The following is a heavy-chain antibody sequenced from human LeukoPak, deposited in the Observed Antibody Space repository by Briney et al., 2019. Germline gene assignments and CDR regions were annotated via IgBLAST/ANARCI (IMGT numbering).Heavy chain of an antibody. CDR3: ARQEFNSGSYYRTSHAFDI. D-gene: IGHD1-26*01. J-gene: IGHJ3*02. CDR1: GGSISSSSYY. Sequence: SETLFLTCTVSGGSISSSSYYWGWIRQPPGEGLEWIGSIYYSGSTYYNPSLKSRVTISVDTSKNQFSLKLSSVTAADTAVYYCARQEFNSGSYYRTSHAFDIWGQGTMVTVSS. V-gene: IGHV4-39*01. CDR2: IYYSGST.